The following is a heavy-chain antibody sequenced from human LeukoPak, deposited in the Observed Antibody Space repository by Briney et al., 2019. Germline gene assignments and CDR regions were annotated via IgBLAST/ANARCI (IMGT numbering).Heavy chain of an antibody. CDR2: IRYDGSNK. V-gene: IGHV3-30*02. CDR3: AKDIRNYYDSSGYFDY. D-gene: IGHD3-22*01. CDR1: GFTFSSYG. J-gene: IGHJ4*02. Sequence: GGSLRLSCAASGFTFSSYGMHWVRQAPGKGLEWVAFIRYDGSNKYYADSLKGRFAISRDNSKNTLYLQMNSLRAEDTAVYYCAKDIRNYYDSSGYFDYWGQGTLVTVSS.